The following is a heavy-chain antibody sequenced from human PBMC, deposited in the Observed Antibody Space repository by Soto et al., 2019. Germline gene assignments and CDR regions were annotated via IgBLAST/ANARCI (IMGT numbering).Heavy chain of an antibody. CDR2: IYHSGST. J-gene: IGHJ6*02. D-gene: IGHD4-17*01. CDR3: ARLSTTVVTPFYYCGMDV. V-gene: IGHV4-4*02. CDR1: GGSISSSNW. Sequence: QGQLQESGPGLVKPSGTLSLTCAVSGGSISSSNWWSWVRQPPGNGLEWIGEIYHSGSTNYNPSLKSRVTISVDKSKNQFSLKLSSVTAADTAVYYCARLSTTVVTPFYYCGMDVWGQGTTVTVSS.